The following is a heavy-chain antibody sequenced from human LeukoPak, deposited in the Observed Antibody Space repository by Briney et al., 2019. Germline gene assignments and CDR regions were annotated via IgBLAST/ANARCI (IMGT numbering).Heavy chain of an antibody. CDR3: AKVHIVVVTATYNWFDP. CDR1: GFTFSSCA. V-gene: IGHV3-23*01. J-gene: IGHJ5*02. D-gene: IGHD2-21*02. CDR2: ISGSGGST. Sequence: GGSLRLSCAASGFTFSSCAMSWVRQTPGKGLEWVSAISGSGGSTYYADSVKGRFTISRDNSKNTLYLQMNSLRAEDTAVYYCAKVHIVVVTATYNWFDPWGQGTLVTVSS.